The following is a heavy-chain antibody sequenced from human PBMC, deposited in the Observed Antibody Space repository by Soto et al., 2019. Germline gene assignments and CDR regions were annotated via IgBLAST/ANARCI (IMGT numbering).Heavy chain of an antibody. CDR1: GYTFTSYG. V-gene: IGHV1-18*01. Sequence: ASVKVSCKASGYTFTSYGISWVRQAPGQGLEWMGWISAYNGNTNYAQKLQGRVTMTTGTSTSTAYMELRSLRSDDTAVYYCARVIAAAPPFDYWGQGTLVTSPQ. CDR3: ARVIAAAPPFDY. D-gene: IGHD6-6*01. CDR2: ISAYNGNT. J-gene: IGHJ4*02.